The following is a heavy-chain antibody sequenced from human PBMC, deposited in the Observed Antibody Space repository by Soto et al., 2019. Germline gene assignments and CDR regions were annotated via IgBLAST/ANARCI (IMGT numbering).Heavy chain of an antibody. CDR3: ARGGYGAWKFDL. CDR1: GFTFSSYW. CDR2: IKGDESTT. Sequence: EVQLVESGGGLVQPGGSLTLSCSASGFTFSSYWMHWIRQGPGKGLVWVSRIKGDESTTKYADSVKGRFTVSRDNARNTVYLQMNSLTAEDTAVYYCARGGYGAWKFDLWGRGTLVTVSS. D-gene: IGHD5-18*01. V-gene: IGHV3-74*01. J-gene: IGHJ2*01.